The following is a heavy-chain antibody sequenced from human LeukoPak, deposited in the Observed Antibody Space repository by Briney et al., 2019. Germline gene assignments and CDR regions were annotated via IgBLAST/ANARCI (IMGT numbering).Heavy chain of an antibody. J-gene: IGHJ3*02. CDR2: ISGSGVRT. D-gene: IGHD1-26*01. CDR3: AKGSREWELLDAFDI. CDR1: GFPFNNAW. Sequence: PGGSLILSCAASGFPFNNAWMTWVRQAPGEGLEWVSGISGSGVRTDYADSVKGRFTISRDNAKNTLYLQMNSLRAEDTAVYYCAKGSREWELLDAFDIWGQGTMVTVS. V-gene: IGHV3-23*01.